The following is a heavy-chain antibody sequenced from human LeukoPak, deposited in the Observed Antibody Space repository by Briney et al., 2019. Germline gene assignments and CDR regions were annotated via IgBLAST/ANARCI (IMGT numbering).Heavy chain of an antibody. J-gene: IGHJ4*02. CDR2: TYYRSKWYN. CDR1: GDSVSINSAA. D-gene: IGHD1-26*01. Sequence: SRTLSLTCAISGDSVSINSAAWNWVRQSPSRGLEWLGRTYYRSKWYNDYAVSVKSRITINPDTSKNQFSLQLNSVTPEDTAVYYCARDLYSGSYYQRPFDYWGQGTLVTVSS. V-gene: IGHV6-1*01. CDR3: ARDLYSGSYYQRPFDY.